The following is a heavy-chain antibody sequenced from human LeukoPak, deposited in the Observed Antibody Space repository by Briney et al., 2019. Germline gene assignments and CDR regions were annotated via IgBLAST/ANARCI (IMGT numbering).Heavy chain of an antibody. CDR1: GGTFSSYA. D-gene: IGHD6-6*01. J-gene: IGHJ4*02. CDR3: ARGSSIAARPAEFDY. CDR2: IIPIFGTA. V-gene: IGHV1-69*05. Sequence: GSSVKVSCKASGGTFSSYAISWVRQAPGQGLEWMGGIIPIFGTANYAQKFQGRVTITTDESTSTAYMELSSLRSEDTAVYYCARGSSIAARPAEFDYWGQGTLVTVSS.